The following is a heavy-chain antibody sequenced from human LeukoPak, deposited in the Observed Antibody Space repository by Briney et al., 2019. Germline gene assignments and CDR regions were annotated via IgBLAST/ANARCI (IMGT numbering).Heavy chain of an antibody. Sequence: GSLRLSCAASGFTFSSYGMHWVRPAPGKGLEWVAVISYDGSNKYYADSVKGRFTISRDNSKNTLYLQMNSLRAEDTAVYYCAKLGINYGDAFDIWGQGTMVTVSS. D-gene: IGHD4-11*01. CDR2: ISYDGSNK. V-gene: IGHV3-30*18. CDR1: GFTFSSYG. J-gene: IGHJ3*02. CDR3: AKLGINYGDAFDI.